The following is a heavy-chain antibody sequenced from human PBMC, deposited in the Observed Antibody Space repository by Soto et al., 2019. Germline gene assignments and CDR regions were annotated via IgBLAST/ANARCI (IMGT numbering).Heavy chain of an antibody. J-gene: IGHJ4*02. CDR1: GGTFSSYG. CDR2: IIPVFGRA. Sequence: SVKVSCKASGGTFSSYGISWLRQAPGQGVEWMGGIIPVFGRANYAQQFQGRVTIIADESTSTAIMDLSSLRSEDTAVYYCASSYFIPTALMASDYWGQGTLVTVSS. CDR3: ASSYFIPTALMASDY. V-gene: IGHV1-69*13. D-gene: IGHD2-8*01.